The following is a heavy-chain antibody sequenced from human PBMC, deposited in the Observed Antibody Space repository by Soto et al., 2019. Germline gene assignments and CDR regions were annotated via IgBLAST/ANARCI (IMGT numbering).Heavy chain of an antibody. CDR3: ARGGHIAVVTASFDN. V-gene: IGHV1-46*02. CDR2: IHPSGGGT. D-gene: IGHD2-21*02. CDR1: GYTFNTYY. Sequence: QVQLVQSGTEVRKPGASVKVSCKPSGYTFNTYYLHWLRQAPGQALEWMGVIHPSGGGTTYAQKFLGRVTVTRDTSTTTVFMELSSLRSYDTAVYYCARGGHIAVVTASFDNWGQGTLVTVSS. J-gene: IGHJ4*02.